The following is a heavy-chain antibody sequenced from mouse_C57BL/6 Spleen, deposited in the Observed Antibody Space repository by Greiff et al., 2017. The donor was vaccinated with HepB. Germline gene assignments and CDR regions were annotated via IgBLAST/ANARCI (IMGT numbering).Heavy chain of an antibody. CDR1: GFSLTSYG. J-gene: IGHJ4*01. D-gene: IGHD2-4*01. CDR3: ARQDDYDKAMDY. Sequence: VKVIESGPGLVAPSQSLSITCTVSGFSLTSYGVHWVRQPPGKGLEWLVVIWSDGSTTYNSALKSRLSISKDNSKSQVFLKMNSLQTDDTAMYYCARQDDYDKAMDYWGQGTSVTVSS. CDR2: IWSDGST. V-gene: IGHV2-6-1*01.